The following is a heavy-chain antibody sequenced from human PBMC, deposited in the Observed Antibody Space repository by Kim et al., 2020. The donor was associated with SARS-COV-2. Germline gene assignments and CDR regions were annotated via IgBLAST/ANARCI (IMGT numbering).Heavy chain of an antibody. J-gene: IGHJ3*02. D-gene: IGHD4-17*01. V-gene: IGHV3-30-3*01. CDR3: ARVYGDYVFDAFDI. CDR2: ISYDGSNK. CDR1: GFTFSSYA. Sequence: GGSLRLSCAASGFTFSSYAMHWVRQAPGKGLEWVAVISYDGSNKYYADSVKGRFTISRDNSKNTLYLQMNSLRAEDTAVYYCARVYGDYVFDAFDIWGQGTMVTVSS.